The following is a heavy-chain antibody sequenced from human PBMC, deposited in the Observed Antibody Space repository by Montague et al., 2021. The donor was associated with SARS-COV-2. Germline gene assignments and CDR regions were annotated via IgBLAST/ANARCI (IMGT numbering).Heavy chain of an antibody. CDR2: IGGGGDTT. CDR3: AKDSRYSSGV. Sequence: SLRLSCAASGFTFSTYAMSWVRQAPGKGLEWVSTIGGGGDTTYYADSAKGRFTISRDNPKDTVFLQMNSLRAEDTATYYCAKDSRYSSGVWGQGTTVTVSS. D-gene: IGHD6-19*01. J-gene: IGHJ6*02. V-gene: IGHV3-23*01. CDR1: GFTFSTYA.